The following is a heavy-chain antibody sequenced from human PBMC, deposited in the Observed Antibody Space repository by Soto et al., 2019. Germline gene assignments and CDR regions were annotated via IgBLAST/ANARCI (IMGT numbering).Heavy chain of an antibody. Sequence: ASVKVSCKASGYSFSSYGITWVRQAPGQGLEWLGWISPYNDDTKYAQRLKGRVTMTTDTSTRTAYKDIRGLRSDDTAIYYCARGGYYDSSGARNYHYYGMDVWGQGTTVTVSS. CDR3: ARGGYYDSSGARNYHYYGMDV. J-gene: IGHJ6*02. D-gene: IGHD3-22*01. CDR2: ISPYNDDT. CDR1: GYSFSSYG. V-gene: IGHV1-18*01.